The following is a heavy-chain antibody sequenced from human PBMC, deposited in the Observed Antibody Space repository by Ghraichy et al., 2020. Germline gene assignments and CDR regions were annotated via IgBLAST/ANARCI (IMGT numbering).Heavy chain of an antibody. CDR3: ARGPTVVTPDWYFDL. V-gene: IGHV4-38-2*02. CDR1: GFSISSGYY. Sequence: SETLSLTCSVSGFSISSGYYWGWIGQSPGKGLEWIGCIYHSGRTFDNPPLKSRVTISVDTPKDQFSLKLFSVTAADTAVYYCARGPTVVTPDWYFDLWGPGTLVTVSS. J-gene: IGHJ2*01. CDR2: IYHSGRT. D-gene: IGHD4-23*01.